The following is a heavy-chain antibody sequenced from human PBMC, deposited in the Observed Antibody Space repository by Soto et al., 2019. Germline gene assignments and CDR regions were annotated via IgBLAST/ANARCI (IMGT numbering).Heavy chain of an antibody. V-gene: IGHV1-2*02. CDR3: ARNYDILQSWFEP. Sequence: QVQLVQSGAEVKKPGASVKVSCKASGYTFTGYYIHWVQQAPGQGLEWMGWINPNTGGTNYAQKFQGRVTMTRDTSSSVPYMELSRLRSDDTAVYYCARNYDILQSWFEPWGQGTLVTVSS. CDR2: INPNTGGT. D-gene: IGHD3-9*01. J-gene: IGHJ5*02. CDR1: GYTFTGYY.